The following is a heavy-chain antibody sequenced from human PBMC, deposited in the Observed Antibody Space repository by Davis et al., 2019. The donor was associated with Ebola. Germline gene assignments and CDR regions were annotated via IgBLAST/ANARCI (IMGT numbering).Heavy chain of an antibody. J-gene: IGHJ4*02. D-gene: IGHD3-16*01. CDR3: ARDRNRGESDF. CDR2: ISADNDNT. V-gene: IGHV1-18*04. CDR1: GYTLTNYV. Sequence: ASVQVTCKASGYTLTNYVLRWVGQAPGQGLEWMGWISADNDNTNYAQKLQGRVTMTTDTSTSTAYMELRSLRSDDTAVYYCARDRNRGESDFWGQGTLVTVSS.